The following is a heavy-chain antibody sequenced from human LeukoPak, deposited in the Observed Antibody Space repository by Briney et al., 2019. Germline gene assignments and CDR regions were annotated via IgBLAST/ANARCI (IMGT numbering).Heavy chain of an antibody. CDR3: AREVAAAGTFDY. CDR2: IYHSGST. Sequence: SETLSLTCSVSGGSISSSTYYWGWIRQPPGKGLEWIGSIYHSGSTYYNPSLKSRVTISVDTSKNQFSLKLSSVTAADTAVYYCAREVAAAGTFDYWGQGTLVTVSS. V-gene: IGHV4-39*07. CDR1: GGSISSSTYY. J-gene: IGHJ4*02. D-gene: IGHD6-13*01.